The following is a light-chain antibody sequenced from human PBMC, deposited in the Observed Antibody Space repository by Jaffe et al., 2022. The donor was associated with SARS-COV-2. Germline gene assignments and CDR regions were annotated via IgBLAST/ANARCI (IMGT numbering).Light chain of an antibody. Sequence: EIVLTQSPGTLSLSPGERATLSCRASQSVSGSHLAWYQQKPAQAPRLLIYDASSRATGIPDRFSGSGSGTDFTLTISRLEPEDFAVYYCQQYGSSPWTFGPGTKVEIK. J-gene: IGKJ1*01. CDR3: QQYGSSPWT. CDR1: QSVSGSH. V-gene: IGKV3-20*01. CDR2: DAS.